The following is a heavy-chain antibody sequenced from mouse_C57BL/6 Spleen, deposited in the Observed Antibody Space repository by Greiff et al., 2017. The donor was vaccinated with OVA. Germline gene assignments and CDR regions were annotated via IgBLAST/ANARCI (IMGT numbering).Heavy chain of an antibody. Sequence: VKLVESGPELVKPGASVKISCKASGYAFSSSWLNWVKQRPGKGLEWIGRIYPGDGDTNYNGKFKGKATLTADKSSSTAYMQLSSLTSEDSAVYFCAREGSSGYGDYWGQGTTLTVSS. CDR3: AREGSSGYGDY. CDR2: IYPGDGDT. CDR1: GYAFSSSW. J-gene: IGHJ2*01. V-gene: IGHV1-82*01. D-gene: IGHD3-2*02.